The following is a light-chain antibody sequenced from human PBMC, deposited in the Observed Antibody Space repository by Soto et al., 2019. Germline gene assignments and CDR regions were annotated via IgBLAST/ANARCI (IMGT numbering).Light chain of an antibody. V-gene: IGLV2-11*01. Sequence: QSALTQPRSVSGSPGQSVTISCSGTSTDVGAYNFVSWYQQHPGKAPQLIIYGVDKRPSGVPDRFSGSKSGNTASLTISGVQDDDEAYYYCCSYAGGPEVFGTGTKVTVL. J-gene: IGLJ1*01. CDR1: STDVGAYNF. CDR2: GVD. CDR3: CSYAGGPEV.